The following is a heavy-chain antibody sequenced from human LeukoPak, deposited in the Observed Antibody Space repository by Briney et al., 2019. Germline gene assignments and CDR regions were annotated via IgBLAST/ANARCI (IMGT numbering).Heavy chain of an antibody. D-gene: IGHD6-6*01. CDR2: IQNSAIYRAKI. V-gene: IGHV4-59*08. Sequence: PSETLSLTCVVSGGSIGSYYWTWIRQPPGKGLEWVGYIQNSAIYRAKIKSSPSLQSRVSLSIDSSKKEVSLTVSSVTAADTAVYYCARLSSTLYYSMDVWGPGTAVTVPS. CDR3: ARLSSTLYYSMDV. CDR1: GGSIGSYY. J-gene: IGHJ6*02.